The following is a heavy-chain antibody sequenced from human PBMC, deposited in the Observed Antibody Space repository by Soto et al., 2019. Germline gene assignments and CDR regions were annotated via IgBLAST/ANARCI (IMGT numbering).Heavy chain of an antibody. V-gene: IGHV3-30-3*01. CDR3: ARDLANLEWLLYKYDYYYYGMDV. Sequence: SLRLSCAASGFTFSSYAMHWVRQAPGKGLEWVAVISYDGSNKYYADSVKGRFTISRDNSKNTLYLQMNSLRAEDTAVYYCARDLANLEWLLYKYDYYYYGMDVWGQGTTVTVSS. D-gene: IGHD3-3*01. CDR2: ISYDGSNK. CDR1: GFTFSSYA. J-gene: IGHJ6*02.